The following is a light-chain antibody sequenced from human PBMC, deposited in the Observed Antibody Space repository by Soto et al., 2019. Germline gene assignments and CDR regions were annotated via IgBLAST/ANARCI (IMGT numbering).Light chain of an antibody. J-gene: IGKJ1*01. CDR2: EAS. V-gene: IGKV1-5*01. Sequence: DIQVTQSPATLPASVGARVTITGRASQSSGTWLAWYQQKPRTAPKLLIFEASTLESGVPSRFSGSGSGTDVTLTISSLQPDDFATYYCQQYSDSSGAFGQGTKVDIK. CDR1: QSSGTW. CDR3: QQYSDSSGA.